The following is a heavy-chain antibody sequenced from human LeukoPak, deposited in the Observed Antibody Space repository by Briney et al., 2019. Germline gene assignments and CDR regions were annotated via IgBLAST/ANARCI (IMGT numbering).Heavy chain of an antibody. CDR1: GFTFSSYW. D-gene: IGHD3-9*01. CDR3: LKDKMTGSPVFVY. Sequence: GGSLRLSCAASGFTFSSYWMRWVRQAPGKGVGWVSRIKSNGGSPAYAGSVQGRFTISRDNAKNSLYLQMNMLRAEDTALYYCLKDKMTGSPVFVYWGEGALVTDS. J-gene: IGHJ4*02. CDR2: IKSNGGSP. V-gene: IGHV3-74*01.